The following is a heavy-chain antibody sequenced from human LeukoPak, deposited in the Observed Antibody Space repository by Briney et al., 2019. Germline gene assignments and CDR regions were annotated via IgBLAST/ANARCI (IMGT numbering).Heavy chain of an antibody. D-gene: IGHD6-13*01. V-gene: IGHV4-59*01. CDR3: ARGFGSSWYYFDY. J-gene: IGHJ4*02. CDR1: GDSITSYY. Sequence: SETLSLTCTVSGDSITSYYWSWIRQAPGKGLEWIGYIYDSGTTRYNPSLRSRVTISLDTSKKQFSLKLSSVTAADTAVYYCARGFGSSWYYFDYWGQGTLATVPS. CDR2: IYDSGTT.